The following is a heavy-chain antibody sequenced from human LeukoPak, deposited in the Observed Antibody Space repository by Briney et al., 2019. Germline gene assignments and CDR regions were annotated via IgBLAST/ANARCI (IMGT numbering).Heavy chain of an antibody. J-gene: IGHJ2*01. Sequence: GGSLRLYCAASGFTVSSNYMSWVRQAPGKGLEWVSVIYSGGSTYYADSVKGRFTISRDNSKNTLYLQMNSLRAEDTAVYYCARDAPSYDHGYFDLWGCGTLVTVSS. V-gene: IGHV3-66*01. CDR3: ARDAPSYDHGYFDL. D-gene: IGHD2/OR15-2a*01. CDR2: IYSGGST. CDR1: GFTVSSNY.